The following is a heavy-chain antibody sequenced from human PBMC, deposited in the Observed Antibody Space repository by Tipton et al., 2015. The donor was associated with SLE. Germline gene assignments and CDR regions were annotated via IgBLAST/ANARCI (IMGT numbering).Heavy chain of an antibody. CDR1: GFTFSSAW. V-gene: IGHV3-15*07. D-gene: IGHD4-11*01. Sequence: SLRLSCAASGFTFSSAWINWVRQAPGKGLEWVGRIKSESDAGTIDYAAPVRGRFTISRDDSRSTVFLQMSSLQPEDTAIYYCTTYSLMGRPPYSWFDPWGQGTLVTVSS. J-gene: IGHJ5*02. CDR3: TTYSLMGRPPYSWFDP. CDR2: IKSESDAGTI.